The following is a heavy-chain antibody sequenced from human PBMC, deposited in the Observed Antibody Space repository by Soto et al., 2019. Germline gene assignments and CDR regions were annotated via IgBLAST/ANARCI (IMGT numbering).Heavy chain of an antibody. Sequence: PGGSLRLSCAASGFTFSGYWMHWVRQAPGKGLVWVSRINSDGSSTSYADSVKGRFTISRDNAKNTLYLQMNSLRAEDTAVYYCARDNTQWPTWMGFDPWGQGTLVTVSS. V-gene: IGHV3-74*01. CDR2: INSDGSST. CDR1: GFTFSGYW. J-gene: IGHJ5*02. CDR3: ARDNTQWPTWMGFDP. D-gene: IGHD6-19*01.